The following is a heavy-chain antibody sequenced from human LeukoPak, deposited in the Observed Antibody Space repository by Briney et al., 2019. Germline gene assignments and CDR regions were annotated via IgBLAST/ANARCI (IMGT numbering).Heavy chain of an antibody. V-gene: IGHV4-39*07. CDR3: ACRLYDSSPYNY. Sequence: SETLSLTCTVSGGSISSSSYYWGWIRQPPGKGLEWIGSIYYSGSTYYNPSLKSRVTISVDTSKNQFSLKLSSVTAADTAVYYCACRLYDSSPYNYWGQGTLVTVSS. J-gene: IGHJ4*02. CDR1: GGSISSSSYY. D-gene: IGHD3-22*01. CDR2: IYYSGST.